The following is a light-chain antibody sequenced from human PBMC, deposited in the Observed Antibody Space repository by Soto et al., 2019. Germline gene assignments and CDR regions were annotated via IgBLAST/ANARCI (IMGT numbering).Light chain of an antibody. CDR1: NXNIGNNY. Sequence: QSVLTQPPSVSATPGQTVTISCSGSNXNIGNNYVSWYQQLPGTAPKLLIYDNNKRPSEIPDRFSGSKSGPSATLGITGLQTGDEADYYCGTWDSSLSAGVFGTGTKVTVL. V-gene: IGLV1-51*01. CDR2: DNN. J-gene: IGLJ1*01. CDR3: GTWDSSLSAGV.